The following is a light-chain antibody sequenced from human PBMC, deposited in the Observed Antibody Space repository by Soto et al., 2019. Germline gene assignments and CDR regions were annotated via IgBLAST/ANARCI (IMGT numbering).Light chain of an antibody. V-gene: IGKV1-39*01. CDR2: GVS. Sequence: DIQMTQSPSSLSASIGDRVTITCRASETINKYLTWYQQKPGKAPKVLIFGVSTLQSAVPDRFSGSGSGTDFPLTISRLEPEDFAVYYCQQYGSSGTFGQGTKVE. CDR3: QQYGSSGT. J-gene: IGKJ1*01. CDR1: ETINKY.